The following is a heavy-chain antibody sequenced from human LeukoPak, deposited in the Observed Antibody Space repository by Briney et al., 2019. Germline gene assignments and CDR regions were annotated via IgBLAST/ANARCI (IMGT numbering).Heavy chain of an antibody. Sequence: PSETLSLTCAVYGGSFSGYYWSWIRQPPGKGLEWIGEINHSGSTNYNPSLKSRVTISVDTSKNQFSLKLSSVTAADTAVYYCAREGRGFPDYGGNSEYFQHWGQGTLVTVSS. D-gene: IGHD4-23*01. CDR2: INHSGST. CDR1: GGSFSGYY. CDR3: AREGRGFPDYGGNSEYFQH. J-gene: IGHJ1*01. V-gene: IGHV4-34*01.